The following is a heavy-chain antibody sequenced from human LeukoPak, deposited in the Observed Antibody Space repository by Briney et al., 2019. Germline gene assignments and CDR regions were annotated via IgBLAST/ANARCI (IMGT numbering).Heavy chain of an antibody. Sequence: SESLSLTCTVPGRSISSLYWSWVRQPPEKGLEWNGYIHYSGSPNYNRSLKSRVTISVDTAKNQCSLNLSSVTAEDTAVYYCARAWSRYSSSGTDTSHYWGQGTLVTVSS. CDR1: GRSISSLY. V-gene: IGHV4-59*12. CDR2: IHYSGSP. CDR3: ARAWSRYSSSGTDTSHY. J-gene: IGHJ4*02. D-gene: IGHD6-13*01.